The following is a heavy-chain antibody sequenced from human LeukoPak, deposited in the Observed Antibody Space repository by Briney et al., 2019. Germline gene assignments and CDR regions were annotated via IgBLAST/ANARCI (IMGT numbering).Heavy chain of an antibody. CDR1: GGSISSYY. CDR2: IYYSGST. CDR3: ARGPYSPTTYYYYGMDV. Sequence: PSETLSLTCTVSGGSISSYYWSWIRQPPGKGLEWIGYIYYSGSTNYNPSLKSRVTISVGTSKNQFSLKLSSVTAADTAVYYCARGPYSPTTYYYYGMDVWGQGTTVTVSS. D-gene: IGHD6-13*01. J-gene: IGHJ6*02. V-gene: IGHV4-59*01.